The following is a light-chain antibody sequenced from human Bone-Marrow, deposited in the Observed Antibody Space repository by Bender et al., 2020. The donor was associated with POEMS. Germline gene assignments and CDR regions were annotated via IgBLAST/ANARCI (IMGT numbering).Light chain of an antibody. V-gene: IGLV2-14*01. CDR2: AVN. J-gene: IGLJ2*01. CDR3: SSYTSRSTVL. CDR1: SSDVGGFNY. Sequence: QSALTQPASVSGSPGQSITISCTGTSSDVGGFNYVSWYQQHPGKAPKLMIYAVNNRPSGISNRFSGYKSGNTASLTISGLQAEDEADYYCSSYTSRSTVLFGGGTKLIVL.